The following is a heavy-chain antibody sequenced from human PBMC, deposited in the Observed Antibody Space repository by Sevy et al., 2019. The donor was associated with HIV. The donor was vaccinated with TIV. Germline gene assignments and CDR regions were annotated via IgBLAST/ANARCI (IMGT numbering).Heavy chain of an antibody. CDR2: IMPGGIT. J-gene: IGHJ4*02. CDR1: GGSFSGYY. V-gene: IGHV4-34*01. Sequence: SETLSLTCAVYGGSFSGYYWTWIRQPPGKGLARIGEIMPGGITNYNPSLKSRVTISIDTSKNQFSLKVKSVTAADTAIYYCARGQWEHPFWGQGTQVTVSS. CDR3: ARGQWEHPF. D-gene: IGHD1-26*01.